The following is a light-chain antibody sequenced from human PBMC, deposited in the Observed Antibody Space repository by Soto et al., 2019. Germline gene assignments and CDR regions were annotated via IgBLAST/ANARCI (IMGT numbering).Light chain of an antibody. J-gene: IGLJ2*01. V-gene: IGLV2-14*01. CDR2: DVS. CDR3: SSYTSSSTVV. CDR1: SSDVGGYNY. Sequence: QSALTQPASGSGSPGQSITISCTGTSSDVGGYNYVSWYQQHPGKAPKLMIYDVSNRPSGVSNRFSGSKSGNTASLTIYGLQAEDEADYYCSSYTSSSTVVFGGGTKLTVL.